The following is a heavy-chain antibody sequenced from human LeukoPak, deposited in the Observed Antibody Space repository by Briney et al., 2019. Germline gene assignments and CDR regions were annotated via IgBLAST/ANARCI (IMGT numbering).Heavy chain of an antibody. D-gene: IGHD6-13*01. V-gene: IGHV3-9*01. CDR1: GFTFDDYA. CDR2: ISWNSGSI. J-gene: IGHJ4*02. CDR3: AKEFFKNITRPGIAAAPLDY. Sequence: PGRSLRLSCAASGFTFDDYAMHWVRQAPGKGLEWVSGISWNSGSIGYADSVKGRFTISRDNSKNTLYLQMNSLRAEDTAVYYCAKEFFKNITRPGIAAAPLDYWGQGTLVTVSS.